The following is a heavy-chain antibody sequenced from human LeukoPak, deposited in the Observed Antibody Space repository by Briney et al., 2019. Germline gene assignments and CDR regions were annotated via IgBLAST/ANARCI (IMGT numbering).Heavy chain of an antibody. CDR2: IIPILGIA. Sequence: SVKVSRKASGYTFTNYGITWVRQAPGQGLEWMGRIIPILGIANYAQKFQGRVTITADKSTSTAYMELSSLRSEDTAVYYCATPYYYDSSGYRLDYWGQGTLVTVSS. V-gene: IGHV1-69*04. J-gene: IGHJ4*02. CDR1: GYTFTNYG. D-gene: IGHD3-22*01. CDR3: ATPYYYDSSGYRLDY.